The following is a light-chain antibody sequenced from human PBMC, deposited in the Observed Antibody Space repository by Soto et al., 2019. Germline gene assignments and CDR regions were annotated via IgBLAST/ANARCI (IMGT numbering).Light chain of an antibody. J-gene: IGLJ1*01. CDR1: SSDVGGYNY. CDR3: RSYVGTNSYV. Sequence: QSVLTQPPSASGSPGQSVTISCTGTSSDVGGYNYVSWYQHHPGKAPKLIIYEVYKRPSGVPDRFSGSKSGNTAALTVSGLQAEDEAAYYCRSYVGTNSYVFGTGTTLTVL. CDR2: EVY. V-gene: IGLV2-8*01.